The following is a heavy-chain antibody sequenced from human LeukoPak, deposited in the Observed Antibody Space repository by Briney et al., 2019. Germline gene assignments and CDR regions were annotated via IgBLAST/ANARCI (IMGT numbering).Heavy chain of an antibody. J-gene: IGHJ1*01. CDR3: SRDPNGDYVGALGFQR. Sequence: PGGSLRLSCAVSGFTFSNYAMTWVRLAPGRGLEWVSSIRGSGRGTDYAGSVRGRFTISRDNSKNTLYLQMNSLRAEDTAVYYCSRDPNGDYVGALGFQRWGQGTLVTVSS. V-gene: IGHV3-23*01. CDR1: GFTFSNYA. D-gene: IGHD4-17*01. CDR2: IRGSGRGT.